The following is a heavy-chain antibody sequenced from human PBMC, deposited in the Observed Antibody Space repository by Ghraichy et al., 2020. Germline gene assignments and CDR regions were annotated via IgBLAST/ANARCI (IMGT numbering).Heavy chain of an antibody. J-gene: IGHJ4*02. Sequence: GESLNISCKGSGYSFTSYWIGWVRQMPGKGLEWMGIIYPGDSDTRYSPSFQGQVTISADKSISTAYLQWSSLKASDTAMYYCARTREEYGDYDGFDYWGQGTLVTVSS. CDR2: IYPGDSDT. V-gene: IGHV5-51*01. D-gene: IGHD4-17*01. CDR3: ARTREEYGDYDGFDY. CDR1: GYSFTSYW.